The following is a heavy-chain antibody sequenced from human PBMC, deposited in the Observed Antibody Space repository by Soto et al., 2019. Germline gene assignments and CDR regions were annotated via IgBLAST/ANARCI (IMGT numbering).Heavy chain of an antibody. Sequence: EVQLLESGGGLVQPGGSLRLSCAASGFTFSTYAISWVRQAPGKGLEWVSAISGSGGSTHYADSVKGRFTISRGNSKYTLYLQMYSLRAEDTAVYYCAKGADWFQSNGYNLEYFQNWGQGTLVAVSS. J-gene: IGHJ1*01. CDR2: ISGSGGST. V-gene: IGHV3-23*01. CDR1: GFTFSTYA. CDR3: AKGADWFQSNGYNLEYFQN. D-gene: IGHD3-22*01.